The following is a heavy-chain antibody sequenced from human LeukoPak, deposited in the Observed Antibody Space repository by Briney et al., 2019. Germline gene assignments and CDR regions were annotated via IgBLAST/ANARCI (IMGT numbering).Heavy chain of an antibody. V-gene: IGHV3-21*04. CDR2: IVGSSST. J-gene: IGHJ1*01. CDR1: GFTFSNFA. D-gene: IGHD3-22*01. Sequence: GGSLRLSCAASGFTFSNFAMTWVRQAPGKGLEWVSSIVGSSSTYYADSLKGRFTISRDNAKNTLYLQMNSLRAEDTAVYYCAKHHGYYSAKEYFQHWGQGTLVTVSS. CDR3: AKHHGYYSAKEYFQH.